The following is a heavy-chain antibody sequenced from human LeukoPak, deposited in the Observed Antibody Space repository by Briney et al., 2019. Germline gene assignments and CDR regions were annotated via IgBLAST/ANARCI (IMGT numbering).Heavy chain of an antibody. CDR3: ARDGGMTTVTANLDS. CDR2: ISSSSSYI. J-gene: IGHJ4*02. V-gene: IGHV3-21*01. Sequence: PGGSLRLSCAASGFTFSSYNMNWARQAPGKGLEWVSSISSSSSYIYYADSVKGRFTISRDNAKNSLYLQMNSLRAEDTAVYYCARDGGMTTVTANLDSWGQGTLVTVSS. CDR1: GFTFSSYN. D-gene: IGHD4-17*01.